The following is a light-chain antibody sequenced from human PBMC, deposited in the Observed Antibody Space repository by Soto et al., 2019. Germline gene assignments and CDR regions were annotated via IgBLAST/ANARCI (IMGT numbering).Light chain of an antibody. CDR2: GAS. Sequence: EILMTQSPATLSVSPGERATLSCGASQSVSSNLAWYQQKPGEAPRLLIYGASTRATGIPASFSGSGSGTDFTFTIRSLHSGDFALYDCQQYNNWPLWTVGQGNNVEFK. CDR1: QSVSSN. V-gene: IGKV3-15*01. CDR3: QQYNNWPLWT. J-gene: IGKJ1*01.